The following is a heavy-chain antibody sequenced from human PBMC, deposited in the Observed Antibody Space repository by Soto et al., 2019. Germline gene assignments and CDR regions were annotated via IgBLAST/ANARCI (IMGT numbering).Heavy chain of an antibody. CDR2: INGYTGTT. CDR3: ARSWVTGKGGIDA. Sequence: QVQLVQSGAEVKKPGASVKVSCKASGYTFTSYGLSWVRQAPGQGLEWMGWINGYTGTTNYAQKFQGRVTITTDTSTNTAYLDLWTLRSHDTGIYYCARSWVTGKGGIDAWVQWTTVTVSS. J-gene: IGHJ6*02. CDR1: GYTFTSYG. D-gene: IGHD3-16*01. V-gene: IGHV1-18*01.